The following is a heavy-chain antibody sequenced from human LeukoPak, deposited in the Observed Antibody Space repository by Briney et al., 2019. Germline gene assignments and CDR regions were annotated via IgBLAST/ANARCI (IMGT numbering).Heavy chain of an antibody. V-gene: IGHV1-69*04. Sequence: SVKVSCKASGGTFSSYAISWVRQAPGQGLEWMGRIIPVLGIANYAQKFQGRVTITADKSTSTAYMELSSLRSEDTAVYYCARPAVAGTPMGYWGQGTLVTVSS. D-gene: IGHD6-19*01. CDR1: GGTFSSYA. J-gene: IGHJ4*02. CDR3: ARPAVAGTPMGY. CDR2: IIPVLGIA.